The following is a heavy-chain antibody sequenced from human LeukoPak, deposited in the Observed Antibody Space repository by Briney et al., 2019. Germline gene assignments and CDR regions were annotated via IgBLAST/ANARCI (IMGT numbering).Heavy chain of an antibody. J-gene: IGHJ4*02. CDR2: IYYSGST. D-gene: IGHD6-6*01. Sequence: SQTLSLTCTVSGGSISSGGYSWSWIRQHPGKGLEWIGYIYYSGSTYSNPSLKSRVTISLDTSKNQFSLKLSSVTAADSAVYYCARLTRLSTSPDRYYLDYWGQGTLVTVSS. V-gene: IGHV4-31*03. CDR1: GGSISSGGYS. CDR3: ARLTRLSTSPDRYYLDY.